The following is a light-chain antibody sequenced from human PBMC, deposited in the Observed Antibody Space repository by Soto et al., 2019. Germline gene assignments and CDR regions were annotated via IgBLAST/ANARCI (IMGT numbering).Light chain of an antibody. CDR3: KQYNNWPPAMYT. CDR2: GAS. Sequence: EIVMTQSPATLSVSPGERATLSCRASQSVSSNLAWYQQKPGQAPRLLIYGASTRATGIPARFSGSGSGTEFTLTISSLQSEDFAVYSCKQYNNWPPAMYTFGQGTKLEIK. J-gene: IGKJ2*01. CDR1: QSVSSN. V-gene: IGKV3-15*01.